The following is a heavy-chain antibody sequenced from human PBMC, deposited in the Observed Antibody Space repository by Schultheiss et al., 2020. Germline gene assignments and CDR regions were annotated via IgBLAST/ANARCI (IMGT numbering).Heavy chain of an antibody. J-gene: IGHJ4*02. V-gene: IGHV3-30*03. CDR3: ARSSGGYFDY. CDR2: ISYDGSNK. CDR1: GFTFSSYG. Sequence: GGSLRLSCAASGFTFSSYGMHWVRQAPGKGLEWVAVISYDGSNKYYADSVKGRFTISRDNAKNSLYLQMNSLRDEDTAVYYCARSSGGYFDYWGQGTLVTVS.